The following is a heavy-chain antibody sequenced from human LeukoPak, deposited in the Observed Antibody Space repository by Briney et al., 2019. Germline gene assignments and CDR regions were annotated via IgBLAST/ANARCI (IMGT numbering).Heavy chain of an antibody. CDR3: ARSDDYGDPPDY. Sequence: SETLSLTCTVSGYSIRSGYYWAWIRQPPGKGLEWIGSSYHSGGTDYNPSLKSRVTISVDTSKNQFSLQLNSLTAADTAVYYCARSDDYGDPPDYWGQGTLVTVSS. D-gene: IGHD4-17*01. V-gene: IGHV4-38-2*02. CDR1: GYSIRSGYY. J-gene: IGHJ4*02. CDR2: SYHSGGT.